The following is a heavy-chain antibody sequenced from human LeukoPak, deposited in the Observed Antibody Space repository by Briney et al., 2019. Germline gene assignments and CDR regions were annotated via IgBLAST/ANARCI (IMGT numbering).Heavy chain of an antibody. CDR2: ISAYNGNT. CDR3: ARDSMIVVVITYYYYGMDV. CDR1: GYTFTSYG. Sequence: ASVKVSCKASGYTFTSYGISWVRQAPGQGLEWMGWISAYNGNTNYAQKLQGRVTMTTDTSTSTAYMELRSLRSDDTAVHYCARDSMIVVVITYYYYGMDVWGQGTTVTVSS. J-gene: IGHJ6*02. D-gene: IGHD3-22*01. V-gene: IGHV1-18*01.